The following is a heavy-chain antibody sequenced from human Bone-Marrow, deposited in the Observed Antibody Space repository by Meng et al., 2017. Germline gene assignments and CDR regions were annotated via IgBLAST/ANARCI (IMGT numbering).Heavy chain of an antibody. CDR2: IRNTAYGGMI. CDR1: GFTFGDYA. CDR3: ARDHITVAGTGYFSDS. Sequence: GESLKISCTASGFTFGDYAMSWFRQAPGKGLEWVAFIRNTAYGGMIQYAASVKGRFTISRDDSQSIAYLQMNSLKTEDTAVYYCARDHITVAGTGYFSDSWGQGTLVTVSS. V-gene: IGHV3-49*03. J-gene: IGHJ4*02. D-gene: IGHD6-13*01.